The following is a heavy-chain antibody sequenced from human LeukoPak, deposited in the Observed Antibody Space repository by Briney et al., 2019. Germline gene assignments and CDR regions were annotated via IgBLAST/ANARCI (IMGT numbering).Heavy chain of an antibody. D-gene: IGHD3-10*01. Sequence: PSETLSLTCTVSGGSLSSGGYYWSWIRQHPGKGLEWFGYIYYSGSTYYNPSRKSRVPISVDTSKNQFSLKLSSVTAADTAVYYCARGYYYYGSAHWFDPWGQGTLVTVSS. CDR3: ARGYYYYGSAHWFDP. J-gene: IGHJ5*02. CDR1: GGSLSSGGYY. CDR2: IYYSGST. V-gene: IGHV4-31*03.